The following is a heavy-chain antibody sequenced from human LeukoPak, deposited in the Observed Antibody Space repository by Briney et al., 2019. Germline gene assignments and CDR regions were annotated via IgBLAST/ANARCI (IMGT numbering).Heavy chain of an antibody. Sequence: GGSLRLSCVVSGSTFSSTWMHWVRQAPGKGLVWVSRITSDGRSTNYADSVKGRFTISRDNAKNTLYLQMNSLRAEDTAVYYCARAAIAAARIYYYMDVWGKGTTVTVSS. D-gene: IGHD6-13*01. CDR2: ITSDGRST. CDR1: GSTFSSTW. J-gene: IGHJ6*03. CDR3: ARAAIAAARIYYYMDV. V-gene: IGHV3-74*01.